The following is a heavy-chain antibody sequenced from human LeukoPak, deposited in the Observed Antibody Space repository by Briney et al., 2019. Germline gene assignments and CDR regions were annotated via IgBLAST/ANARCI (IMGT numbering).Heavy chain of an antibody. CDR1: GVSISDYY. CDR2: MFNSGTT. D-gene: IGHD3-10*01. J-gene: IGHJ4*02. V-gene: IGHV4-59*01. Sequence: SGTLSLTCTVSGVSISDYYWSWIRQPPGKGLEWIGYMFNSGTTKYNPSLKSRVTILVEMPKNQFSLKLNSVTAADTAMYYCARGGYGLAFEYWGQGTLVTVSS. CDR3: ARGGYGLAFEY.